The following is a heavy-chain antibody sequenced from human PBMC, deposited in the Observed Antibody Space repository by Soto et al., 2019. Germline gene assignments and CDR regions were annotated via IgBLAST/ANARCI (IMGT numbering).Heavy chain of an antibody. Sequence: GGSLRLSCAASGFTFSSYGMHWVRQAPGKGLEWVAVIWYDGSNKYYADSVKGRFTISRDNSKNTLYLQMNSLRAEDTAVYYCARERGYCSGGSCPHGPPRFDYWGQGTLVTVSS. CDR3: ARERGYCSGGSCPHGPPRFDY. J-gene: IGHJ4*02. V-gene: IGHV3-33*01. D-gene: IGHD2-15*01. CDR1: GFTFSSYG. CDR2: IWYDGSNK.